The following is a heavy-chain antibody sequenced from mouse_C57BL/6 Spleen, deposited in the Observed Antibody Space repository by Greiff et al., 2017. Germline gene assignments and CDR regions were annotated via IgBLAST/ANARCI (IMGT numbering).Heavy chain of an antibody. CDR3: ARTSYDYDGYYYAMDY. CDR1: GFSLTSYA. J-gene: IGHJ4*01. V-gene: IGHV2-9-1*01. D-gene: IGHD2-4*01. CDR2: IWTGGGT. Sequence: QVQLKESGPGLVAPSQSLSITCTVSGFSLTSYAISWVRQPPGKGLEWLGVIWTGGGTNYNSALKSRLSIIKDNAKSQVFLKMNSLQTDDKARYYWARTSYDYDGYYYAMDYWGQGTSVTVSS.